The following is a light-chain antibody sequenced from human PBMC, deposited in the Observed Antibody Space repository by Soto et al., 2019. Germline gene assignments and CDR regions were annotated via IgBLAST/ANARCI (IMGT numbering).Light chain of an antibody. V-gene: IGLV2-14*01. CDR1: NSDVGFYNY. J-gene: IGLJ1*01. CDR3: NSYTSRSTYV. CDR2: EVS. Sequence: QSVLTQPASVSGSPGQSITISCTGSNSDVGFYNYVSWYQQHPGKAPKLMIYEVSDRPSGVSNRFSGSKSGNTAPLTISGLQAEDEADYYCNSYTSRSTYVFGTGTKVTVL.